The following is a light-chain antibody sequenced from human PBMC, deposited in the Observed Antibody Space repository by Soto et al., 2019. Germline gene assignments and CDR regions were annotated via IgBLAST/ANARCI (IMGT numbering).Light chain of an antibody. CDR1: QSVSSSY. CDR2: GAS. CDR3: QQYGSSPWT. Sequence: EIVLTQSPGTLSLSPGERATLSCRASQSVSSSYLAWYQQKPGQAPRPLIYGASSRAIGIPDRFSGSGSGTDFHLTISRLEPEDFAVYYCQQYGSSPWTFGQGTKVEIK. V-gene: IGKV3-20*01. J-gene: IGKJ1*01.